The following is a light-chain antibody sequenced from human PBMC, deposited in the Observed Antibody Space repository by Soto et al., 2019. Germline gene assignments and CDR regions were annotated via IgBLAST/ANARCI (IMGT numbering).Light chain of an antibody. Sequence: QSVLTQPASVSGSPGQSITISCTGTSSDVAFYNHVSWYQQHPGKAPKLLIYEVNNRPSGVSHRFSGSKSGNMASLTISGLQAEDEADYYCSSFTSTHTYVFGTGTKVTVL. CDR1: SSDVAFYNH. CDR3: SSFTSTHTYV. V-gene: IGLV2-14*01. CDR2: EVN. J-gene: IGLJ1*01.